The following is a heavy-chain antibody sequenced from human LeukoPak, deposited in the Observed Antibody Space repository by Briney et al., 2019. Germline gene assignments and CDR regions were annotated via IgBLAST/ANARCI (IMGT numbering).Heavy chain of an antibody. V-gene: IGHV3-53*01. CDR3: ARVISGSYTGMDV. CDR1: GFTVSSNH. D-gene: IGHD1-26*01. CDR2: IYSGGTP. Sequence: GSPRLSCAASGFTVSSNHMSWVRQAPGKGLEWASVIYSGGTPYYSDSVKGRFTISRDTSKNTLYLRMNSLRVEDTAVYYCARVISGSYTGMDVWGQGPMVTVSS. J-gene: IGHJ6*02.